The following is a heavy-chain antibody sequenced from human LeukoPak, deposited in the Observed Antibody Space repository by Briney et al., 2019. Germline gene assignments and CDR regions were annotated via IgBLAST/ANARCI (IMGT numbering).Heavy chain of an antibody. D-gene: IGHD2/OR15-2a*01. CDR1: GGSISSYY. Sequence: AETLSLTCTVSGGSISSYYWSWIRQPPGKGLEWIAYISDIGSINYNPSPKSRVTISLDTSKNQFSLKLSSVTAADTAVYYCAGHHPRNTVDFWGQGTLVTVSS. CDR2: ISDIGSI. CDR3: AGHHPRNTVDF. J-gene: IGHJ4*02. V-gene: IGHV4-59*08.